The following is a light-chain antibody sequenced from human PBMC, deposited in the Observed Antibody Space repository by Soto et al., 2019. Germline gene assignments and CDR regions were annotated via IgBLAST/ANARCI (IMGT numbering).Light chain of an antibody. J-gene: IGLJ2*01. CDR2: EVT. CDR3: SSYTISNTLVL. Sequence: QSALTQPASVSASPGQSITISCTGASSDIGGYKYVSWYQQHPGKAPKLMIYEVTNRPSGVSNRFSGSKSGNTASLTISGLQAEDEADYYCSSYTISNTLVLFGGGTQADRP. CDR1: SSDIGGYKY. V-gene: IGLV2-14*01.